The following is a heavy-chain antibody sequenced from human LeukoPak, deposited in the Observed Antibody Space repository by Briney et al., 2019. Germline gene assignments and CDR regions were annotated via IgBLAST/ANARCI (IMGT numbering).Heavy chain of an antibody. CDR2: ISYDGSNK. CDR1: GFTFSSYG. V-gene: IGHV3-30*18. CDR3: AKDQWGGRSCSSTSCYTPLYYYYGMDV. D-gene: IGHD2-2*02. Sequence: GRSLRLSCAASGFTFSSYGMHWVRQAPGKGLEWVAVISYDGSNKYYADSVKGRFTISRDNSKNTLYLQMNGLRAEDTAVYYCAKDQWGGRSCSSTSCYTPLYYYYGMDVWGQGTTVTVPS. J-gene: IGHJ6*02.